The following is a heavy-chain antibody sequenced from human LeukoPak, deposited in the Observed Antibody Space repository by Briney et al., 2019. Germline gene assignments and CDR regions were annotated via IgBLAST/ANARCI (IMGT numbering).Heavy chain of an antibody. V-gene: IGHV4-59*12. D-gene: IGHD1-1*01. J-gene: IGHJ5*02. Sequence: PSETLSLTCTVSGGSISSYYWSWIRQPPGKGLEWIGYIYYSGSTNYNPSLKSRVTISVDTSKNQFSLKLYSVTAADTAVYYCARTTGRNWFDPWGQGTLVTVSS. CDR1: GGSISSYY. CDR3: ARTTGRNWFDP. CDR2: IYYSGST.